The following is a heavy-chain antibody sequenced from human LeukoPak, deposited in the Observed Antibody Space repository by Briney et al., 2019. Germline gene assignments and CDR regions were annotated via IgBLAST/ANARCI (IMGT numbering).Heavy chain of an antibody. Sequence: PGRSLRLSCAASGFTFSSYSMNWVRQAPGKGLEWVSSISSSSSYIYYADSVKGRFTISRDNAKNSLYLQMNSLRAEDTAVYYCARDLEIVGAGVYFDYWGQGTLVTVSS. V-gene: IGHV3-21*01. J-gene: IGHJ4*02. CDR1: GFTFSSYS. CDR3: ARDLEIVGAGVYFDY. D-gene: IGHD1-26*01. CDR2: ISSSSSYI.